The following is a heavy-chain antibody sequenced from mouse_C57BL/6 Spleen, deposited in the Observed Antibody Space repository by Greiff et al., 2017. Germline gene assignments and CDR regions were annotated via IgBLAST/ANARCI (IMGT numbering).Heavy chain of an antibody. CDR3: ERIHDGYYFDY. V-gene: IGHV1-59*01. CDR1: GYTFTSYW. D-gene: IGHD2-3*01. Sequence: QVQLQQPGAELVRPGTSVKLSCKASGYTFTSYWMHWVKQRPGQGLEWIGVIDPSDSYTNYNQKFKGKATLTVDTSSSTAYMQLSSLTSEDSAVYYCERIHDGYYFDYWGQGTTLTVSS. CDR2: IDPSDSYT. J-gene: IGHJ2*01.